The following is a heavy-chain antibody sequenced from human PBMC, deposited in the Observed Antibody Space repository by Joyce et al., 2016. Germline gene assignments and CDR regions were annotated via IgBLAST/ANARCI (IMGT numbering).Heavy chain of an antibody. CDR3: ATRGHTIGYFDD. CDR1: GFTFEDYA. D-gene: IGHD5-24*01. CDR2: ISVHGDIT. J-gene: IGHJ4*02. Sequence: DVHVLDYGGGLVQPGGSLRLSCAASGFTFEDYAMSWVRQDPGKGLEWVSTISVHGDITFYGDSVKGRFIISRDNSRNTVYLQMNRLRVDDTAAYYCATRGHTIGYFDDWGQGTQVTVAS. V-gene: IGHV3-23*01.